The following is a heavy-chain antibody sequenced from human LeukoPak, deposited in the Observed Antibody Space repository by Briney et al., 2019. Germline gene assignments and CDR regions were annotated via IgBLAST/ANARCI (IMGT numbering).Heavy chain of an antibody. V-gene: IGHV3-23*01. CDR3: AKDLPPTEGIVVVPAATTFDY. Sequence: PGGSLRLSCAASGFTFSSYAMSWVRQAPGKGLEWVSAISGSGGSTYYADSVKGRFTISRDNSKNTLYLQMNSLRAEDTAVYYCAKDLPPTEGIVVVPAATTFDYWGQGTLVTVSS. CDR1: GFTFSSYA. J-gene: IGHJ4*02. D-gene: IGHD2-2*01. CDR2: ISGSGGST.